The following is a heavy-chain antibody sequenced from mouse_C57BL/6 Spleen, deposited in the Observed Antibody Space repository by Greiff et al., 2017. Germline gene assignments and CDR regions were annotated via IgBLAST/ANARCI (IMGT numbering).Heavy chain of an antibody. Sequence: VQLMESGGGLVKPGGSLKLSCAASGFTFSDYGMHWVRQAPEKGLEWVAYISSGSSTIYYADTVKGRFTISRDNAKNTLFLQMTSLRSEDTAMYYWAREGSSYDYAMDYWGQGTSVTVSS. CDR1: GFTFSDYG. V-gene: IGHV5-17*01. J-gene: IGHJ4*01. CDR2: ISSGSSTI. D-gene: IGHD1-1*01. CDR3: AREGSSYDYAMDY.